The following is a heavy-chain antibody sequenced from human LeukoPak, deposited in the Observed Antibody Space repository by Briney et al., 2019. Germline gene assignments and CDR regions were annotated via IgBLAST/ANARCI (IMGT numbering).Heavy chain of an antibody. CDR3: ARNHYGSVDY. J-gene: IGHJ4*02. Sequence: GGSLRLSCAASGXTFSNYWMHWVRQAPGKGLVWVSRVNGDGRATNYADSVKGRFTISRDNAKNTLYLQMNSLRPEDTAVYYCARNHYGSVDYWGQGTLVIVSS. CDR2: VNGDGRAT. D-gene: IGHD3-10*01. CDR1: GXTFSNYW. V-gene: IGHV3-74*01.